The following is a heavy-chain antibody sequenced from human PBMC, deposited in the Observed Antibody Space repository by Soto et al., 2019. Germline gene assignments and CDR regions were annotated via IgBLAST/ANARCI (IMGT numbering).Heavy chain of an antibody. CDR1: EFTFSSYG. CDR3: AKDRSYCSGDSCYFMDY. CDR2: ISYDGNNK. D-gene: IGHD2-15*01. Sequence: QVQLVESGGGVVQPGRSLRLSCAASEFTFSSYGMHWVRQAPGKGLEWVAVISYDGNNKYYGDSVKGRLTISRDNSKNTLYLQMNSLRVEDTAVYYCAKDRSYCSGDSCYFMDYWGQGILVTVSS. J-gene: IGHJ4*02. V-gene: IGHV3-30*18.